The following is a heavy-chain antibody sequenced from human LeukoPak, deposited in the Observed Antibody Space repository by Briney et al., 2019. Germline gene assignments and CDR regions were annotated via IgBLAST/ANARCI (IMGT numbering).Heavy chain of an antibody. CDR1: GFTFSSYT. V-gene: IGHV3-48*01. CDR3: ATGGIRFLGQDY. D-gene: IGHD3-3*01. J-gene: IGHJ4*02. CDR2: IGSRGNTM. Sequence: PGGSRRLSCTVSGFTFSSYTRNWVRQAPGKGLDGVSSIGSRGNTMSYEDSVKGRLTISRDNAKTSVFLQMNNLRAEDTAVYYCATGGIRFLGQDYWGQGSLVTVSS.